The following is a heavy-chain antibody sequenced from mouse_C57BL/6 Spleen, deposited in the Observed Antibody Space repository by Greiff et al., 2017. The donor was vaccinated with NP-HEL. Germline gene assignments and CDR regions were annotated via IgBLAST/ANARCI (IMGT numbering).Heavy chain of an antibody. V-gene: IGHV1-64*01. D-gene: IGHD1-1*01. J-gene: IGHJ2*01. CDR1: GYTFTSYW. CDR2: IHPNSGST. CDR3: ARRESNEPVDYFDY. Sequence: QVQLQQPGAELVKPGASVKLSCKASGYTFTSYWMHWVKQRPGQGLEWIGMIHPNSGSTNYNEKFKSKATLTVDKSSSTAYMQLSSLTSEDSAVYYCARRESNEPVDYFDYWGQGTTLTVSS.